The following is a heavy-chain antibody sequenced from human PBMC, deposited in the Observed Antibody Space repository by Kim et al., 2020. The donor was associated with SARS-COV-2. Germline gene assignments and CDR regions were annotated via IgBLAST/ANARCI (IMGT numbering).Heavy chain of an antibody. CDR1: GFTFSSYA. J-gene: IGHJ3*02. CDR2: ISSIT. V-gene: IGHV3-23*01. CDR3: EKGRFTWTRTTCRTLYDAFD. D-gene: IGHD4-17*01. Sequence: GGSLRLSCAASGFTFSSYAMNWVRQAPGKGLEWVSGISSITYYADSVKGRFTISRDNSKNTLYLQVDSMRAEDTAIYYCEKGRFTWTRTTCRTLYDAFD.